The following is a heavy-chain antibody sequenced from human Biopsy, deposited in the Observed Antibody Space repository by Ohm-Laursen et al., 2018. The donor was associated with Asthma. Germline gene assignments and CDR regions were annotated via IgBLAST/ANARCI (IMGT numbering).Heavy chain of an antibody. CDR1: GFTFSTYA. CDR3: ARTFHFWSPYHAEHYQL. V-gene: IGHV3-7*01. D-gene: IGHD3-3*01. J-gene: IGHJ1*01. Sequence: SLRLSCSAFGFTFSTYAMHWVRQVPGQGLEWVANIKHDGSEKNHVDSLKGRFTISRDNAKNLLFLQMNSLRAEDTAVYYCARTFHFWSPYHAEHYQLWGQGTLVTVSS. CDR2: IKHDGSEK.